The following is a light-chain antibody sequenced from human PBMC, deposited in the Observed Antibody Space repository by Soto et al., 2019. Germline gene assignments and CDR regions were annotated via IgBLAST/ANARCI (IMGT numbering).Light chain of an antibody. CDR2: DAS. J-gene: IGKJ4*01. Sequence: EILLTQSPATLSLSPGERATLSCRASQSVNSYLAWYQQKPGQAPRLLIYDASNRATGIPARFSGGGSGTDFTLTISSLEPEDFAIYYCQQRSSWPLLTFGGGTKVDIK. CDR3: QQRSSWPLLT. CDR1: QSVNSY. V-gene: IGKV3-11*01.